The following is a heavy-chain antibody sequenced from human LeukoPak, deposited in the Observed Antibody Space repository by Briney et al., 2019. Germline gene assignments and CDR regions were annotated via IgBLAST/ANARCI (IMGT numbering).Heavy chain of an antibody. Sequence: GGSLRLSCAASGLTFSSYAMHWVCQAPGKGLEWVAVISYDGSNKYYADSVKGRFTISRDNSKNTLYLQMNRLSAEDTAVYYCARDGGVFGVITLPVKGSFESWGQGTLVTVSS. D-gene: IGHD3-3*01. CDR2: ISYDGSNK. J-gene: IGHJ4*02. CDR1: GLTFSSYA. V-gene: IGHV3-30-3*01. CDR3: ARDGGVFGVITLPVKGSFES.